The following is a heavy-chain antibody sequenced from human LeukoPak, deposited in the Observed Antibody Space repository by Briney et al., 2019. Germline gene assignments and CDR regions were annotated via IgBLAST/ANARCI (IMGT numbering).Heavy chain of an antibody. V-gene: IGHV3-48*01. CDR3: ARAGHCGGDCSAFDI. Sequence: GGSLRLSCAASGFTFSSYSMNWVRQAPGKGLEWVSYISSSSSTIYYADSVKGRFTISRDNAKNSLYLQMNSLRAEDTAVYYCARAGHCGGDCSAFDIWGQGTMVTVSS. CDR2: ISSSSSTI. CDR1: GFTFSSYS. J-gene: IGHJ3*02. D-gene: IGHD2-21*02.